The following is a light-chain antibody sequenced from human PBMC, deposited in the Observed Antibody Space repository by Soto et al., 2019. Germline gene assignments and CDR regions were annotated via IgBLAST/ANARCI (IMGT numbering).Light chain of an antibody. CDR2: EVS. Sequence: QSALTQPPSASGSPGQSVTISCTGTSSDVGGYNYVSWYQQHPGKAPKLIIYEVSKRPSGAPDRFSGSKSGNTASLTVSGLQAEDEADYYCSSYAGSNNVVFGGGTKLTVL. V-gene: IGLV2-8*01. J-gene: IGLJ2*01. CDR3: SSYAGSNNVV. CDR1: SSDVGGYNY.